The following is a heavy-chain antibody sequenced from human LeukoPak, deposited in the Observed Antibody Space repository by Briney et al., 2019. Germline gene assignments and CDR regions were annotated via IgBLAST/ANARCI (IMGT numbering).Heavy chain of an antibody. CDR1: GFTFSSSW. Sequence: GTSLRLSCAVSGFTFSSSWMSWVRQAPGKGLEWVANIKQDGSEKYYVDSVKGRFTISRDNAKNSLYLQMNSLRAEDTAVYYCARDRSGSIWGQGTMVTVSS. V-gene: IGHV3-7*03. J-gene: IGHJ3*02. CDR3: ARDRSGSI. D-gene: IGHD2-15*01. CDR2: IKQDGSEK.